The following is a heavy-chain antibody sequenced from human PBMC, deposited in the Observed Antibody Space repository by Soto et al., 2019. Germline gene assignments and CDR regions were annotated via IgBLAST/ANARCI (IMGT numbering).Heavy chain of an antibody. CDR2: IYHSGTT. CDR1: GDSITGSY. J-gene: IGHJ4*02. Sequence: SETLSLTCTVSGDSITGSYWSWIRQPPGKTLEWIGYIYHSGTTTYNPSLKSRVSISVDTSKNQFSLRLTSVIAADTAVYYCEREMPYAAGSLAGCDYWGQGILVTVSS. D-gene: IGHD1-26*01. CDR3: EREMPYAAGSLAGCDY. V-gene: IGHV4-59*01.